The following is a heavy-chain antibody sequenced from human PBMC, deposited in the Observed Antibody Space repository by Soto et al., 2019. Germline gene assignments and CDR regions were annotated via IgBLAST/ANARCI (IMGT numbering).Heavy chain of an antibody. J-gene: IGHJ5*02. V-gene: IGHV1-18*01. CDR2: ISAYNGKT. CDR1: GYTFTNYG. D-gene: IGHD3-22*01. CDR3: ARVKGSGYHNWFDP. Sequence: ASVKVSCKASGYTFTNYGINWVRQAPGQGLEWMGWISAYNGKTNYAQKVQDRVTMTTDTSTSTAYMELRSLRSDDTAVYYCARVKGSGYHNWFDPWGQGTLVTVSS.